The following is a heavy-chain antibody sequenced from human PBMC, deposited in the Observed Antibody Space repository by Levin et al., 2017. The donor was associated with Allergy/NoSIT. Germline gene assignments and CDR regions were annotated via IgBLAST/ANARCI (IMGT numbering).Heavy chain of an antibody. Sequence: PSETLSLTCTVSGGSISSSSYYWGWIRQPPGKGLEWIGSIYYSGSTYYNPSLKSRVTISVDTSKNQFSLKLSSVTAADTAVYYCARDLQVVDYAFDIWGQGTMVTVSS. J-gene: IGHJ3*02. D-gene: IGHD3-22*01. CDR1: GGSISSSSYY. V-gene: IGHV4-39*07. CDR2: IYYSGST. CDR3: ARDLQVVDYAFDI.